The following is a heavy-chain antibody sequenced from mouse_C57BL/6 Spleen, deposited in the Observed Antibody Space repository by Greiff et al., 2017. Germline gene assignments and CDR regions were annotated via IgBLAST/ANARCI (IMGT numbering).Heavy chain of an antibody. CDR3: AGGVWYAMAY. CDR1: GYTFTDYY. Sequence: QVQLKEPGAELVRPGASVKLSCKASGYTFTDYYINWVKQRPGQGLEWIARIYPGSGNTYYNEKFKGKATLTVEKSSSTAYMQLSSLTSEDSAVYFCAGGVWYAMAYWGQGTSVTVSS. D-gene: IGHD2-10*02. V-gene: IGHV1-76*01. CDR2: IYPGSGNT. J-gene: IGHJ4*01.